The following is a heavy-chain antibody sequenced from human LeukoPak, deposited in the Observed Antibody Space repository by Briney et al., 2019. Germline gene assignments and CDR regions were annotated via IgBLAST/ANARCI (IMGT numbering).Heavy chain of an antibody. V-gene: IGHV4-59*01. CDR3: ARDSRGYSYGFIPANYYFDY. CDR2: IYYSGST. CDR1: GGSISSYY. J-gene: IGHJ4*02. Sequence: PSETLSLTCTVSGGSISSYYWSWIRQPPGKGLEWIGYIYYSGSTNYNPSLKSRVTISVDTSKNQFSLKLSSVTAADTAVYYCARDSRGYSYGFIPANYYFDYWGQGTLVTVSS. D-gene: IGHD5-18*01.